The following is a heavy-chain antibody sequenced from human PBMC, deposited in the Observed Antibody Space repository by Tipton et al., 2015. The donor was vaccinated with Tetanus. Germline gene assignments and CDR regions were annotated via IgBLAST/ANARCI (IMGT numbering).Heavy chain of an antibody. CDR3: ARATPSGSYFVRYYSMDV. D-gene: IGHD3-22*01. V-gene: IGHV4-30-4*08. CDR2: IYHSGTT. J-gene: IGHJ6*02. Sequence: LRLSCTVSGDSLYRSSHYWAWVRQPPGKGLEWIGTIYHSGTTYSNPSLRSRIIISVDTSKNQFSLILSSVTAADTAVYYCARATPSGSYFVRYYSMDVWGQGTTVVVSS. CDR1: GDSLYRSSHY.